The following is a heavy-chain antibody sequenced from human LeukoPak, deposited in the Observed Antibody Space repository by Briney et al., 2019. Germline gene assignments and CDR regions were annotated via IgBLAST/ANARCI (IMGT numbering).Heavy chain of an antibody. Sequence: SETLSLTCTVSGGSISSYYWSWIRQPPGKELEWIGYIYYGGRTNYNPSLKSRVTISVDTSKNQFSLKLSSVTAADTAVYYCARRNMESSSWSGRVWFDPWGQGTLVTVSS. J-gene: IGHJ5*02. CDR1: GGSISSYY. CDR3: ARRNMESSSWSGRVWFDP. D-gene: IGHD6-13*01. CDR2: IYYGGRT. V-gene: IGHV4-59*08.